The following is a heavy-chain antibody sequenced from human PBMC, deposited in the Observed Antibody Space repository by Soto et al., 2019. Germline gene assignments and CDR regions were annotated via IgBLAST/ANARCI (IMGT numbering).Heavy chain of an antibody. CDR2: ISGSGGTP. D-gene: IGHD6-13*01. CDR3: AMGLAAAGPLDY. V-gene: IGHV3-23*01. J-gene: IGHJ4*02. Sequence: GGSLRLSCAASGFTFISSAMSWVRQAPGRGLEWFSTISGSGGTPYYADSVKGRFTISRDNSKNTLYLVLNSLRAEDTAVYYCAMGLAAAGPLDYWGQGTPVTVSS. CDR1: GFTFISSA.